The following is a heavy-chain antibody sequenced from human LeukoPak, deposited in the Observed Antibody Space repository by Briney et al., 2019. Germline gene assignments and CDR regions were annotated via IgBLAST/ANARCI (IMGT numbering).Heavy chain of an antibody. V-gene: IGHV5-51*01. CDR3: ATQGRWLQLGYSY. D-gene: IGHD5-24*01. CDR2: IYPGDSDT. J-gene: IGHJ4*02. Sequence: GESLKISCKGSGYSFTSYWIGWVRQMPGKGLEWMGIIYPGDSDTRYSPSSQGQVTISADKSISTAYLQWSSLKASDTAMYYCATQGRWLQLGYSYWGQGTLVTVSS. CDR1: GYSFTSYW.